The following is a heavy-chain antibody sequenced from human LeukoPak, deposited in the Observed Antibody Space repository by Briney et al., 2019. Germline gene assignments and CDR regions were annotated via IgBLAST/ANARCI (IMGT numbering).Heavy chain of an antibody. CDR2: XXYSGST. J-gene: IGHJ4*02. CDR3: ARERDYYDSSGYY. V-gene: IGHV4-31*01. D-gene: IGHD3-22*01. CDR1: GGSISSGGYX. Sequence: PSETLSLTCTVSGGSISSGGYXXXXXXXXXXXXXXXXGYXXYSGSTYYNPSXKXXXXISVDTSXNQFSLKLSSVTAADTAVYYCARERDYYDSSGYYWGQGTLVTVSS.